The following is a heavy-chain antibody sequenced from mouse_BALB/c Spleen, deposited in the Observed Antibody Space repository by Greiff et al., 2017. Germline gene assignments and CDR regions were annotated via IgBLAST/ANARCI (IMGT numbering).Heavy chain of an antibody. CDR2: IWSDGST. Sequence: VKLMESGPDLVAPSQSLSITCTVSGFSLTSYGVHWVRQPPGKGLEWLVVIWSDGSTTYNSALKSRLSISKDNSKSQVFLKMNSLQTDDTAMYYCARHYYGYEDAMDYWGQGTSVTVSS. D-gene: IGHD1-2*01. J-gene: IGHJ4*01. CDR3: ARHYYGYEDAMDY. CDR1: GFSLTSYG. V-gene: IGHV2-6-2*01.